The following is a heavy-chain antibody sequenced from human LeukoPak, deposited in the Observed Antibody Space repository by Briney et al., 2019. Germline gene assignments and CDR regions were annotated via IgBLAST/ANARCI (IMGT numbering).Heavy chain of an antibody. CDR3: ARAAQNWNNAPYFDF. V-gene: IGHV4-31*03. D-gene: IGHD1-1*01. Sequence: TLSLTCTVSGGSVSSGDYYWSWIRQHPGKGLEWIGYIYSSGTTYYNPSLKSRLIISVDTSKNQSSLKLSSVTAADTAVYYCARAAQNWNNAPYFDFWGQETLVTVSS. J-gene: IGHJ4*02. CDR1: GGSVSSGDYY. CDR2: IYSSGTT.